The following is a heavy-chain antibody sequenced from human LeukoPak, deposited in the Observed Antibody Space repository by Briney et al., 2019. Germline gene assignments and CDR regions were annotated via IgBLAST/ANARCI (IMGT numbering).Heavy chain of an antibody. Sequence: GGSLRLSCAASGFTFSSYAMSWVRQAPGTGLEWVSAISGSGGSTYYADSVKGRFTISRDNSKNTLYLQMNSLRAEDTAVYYCAKSDYDFWSGYYTGIPFFDYWGQGTLVTVSS. CDR2: ISGSGGST. V-gene: IGHV3-23*01. CDR3: AKSDYDFWSGYYTGIPFFDY. D-gene: IGHD3-3*01. J-gene: IGHJ4*02. CDR1: GFTFSSYA.